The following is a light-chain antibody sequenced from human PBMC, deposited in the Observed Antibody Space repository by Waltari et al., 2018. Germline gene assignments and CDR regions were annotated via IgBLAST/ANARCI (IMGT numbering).Light chain of an antibody. J-gene: IGLJ1*01. CDR3: QSWGSDIPYV. CDR1: SGHSD. CDR2: IKSDGSH. V-gene: IGLV4-69*01. Sequence: QLVLTQPPSASASLGASVKLTCTLSSGHSDVAWHQQRPGKGPRYLMKIKSDGSHIKGDGIPDRFSGSRSGAERYLTSSGLLAEDEADYYCQSWGSDIPYVFGGGTKVTVL.